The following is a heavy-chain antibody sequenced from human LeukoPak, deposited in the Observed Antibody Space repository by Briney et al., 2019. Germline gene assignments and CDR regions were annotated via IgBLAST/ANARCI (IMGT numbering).Heavy chain of an antibody. D-gene: IGHD3-10*01. Sequence: PGGSLRLSCAASGFTFSKYDMHWVRQAPGKGLEWVAVISYDGSNKYYVDSVKGRFTISRDNSKNTLYLQMNSLRPEDTTVYYSASIVLLWFGEASLAAGNVDMDVWGKGTTVTVSS. J-gene: IGHJ6*03. V-gene: IGHV3-30*03. CDR3: ASIVLLWFGEASLAAGNVDMDV. CDR1: GFTFSKYD. CDR2: ISYDGSNK.